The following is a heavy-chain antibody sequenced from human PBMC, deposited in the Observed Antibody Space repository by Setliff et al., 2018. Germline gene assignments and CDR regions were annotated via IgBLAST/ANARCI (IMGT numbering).Heavy chain of an antibody. CDR3: ARGPSPTVTPSRLIYFYHMDV. CDR1: GGTFSSYA. V-gene: IGHV1-69*10. D-gene: IGHD4-17*01. J-gene: IGHJ6*03. Sequence: WASVKVSCKASGGTFSSYAISWVRQAPGQGLEWMGGIIPILGIANYAQKFQGRVTITADQSTTTVYMELSSLRFDDTALYYCARGPSPTVTPSRLIYFYHMDVWGTGTTVTVSS. CDR2: IIPILGIA.